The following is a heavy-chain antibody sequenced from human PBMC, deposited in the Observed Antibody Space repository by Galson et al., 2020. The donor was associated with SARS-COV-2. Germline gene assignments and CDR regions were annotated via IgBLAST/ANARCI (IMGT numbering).Heavy chain of an antibody. J-gene: IGHJ4*02. CDR3: ARTGGSYMDY. CDR2: ISYDGSNK. Sequence: TGGSLRLSCAASGFPFSSYAMHWVRQAPGKGLEWVAVISYDGSNKYYADSVKGRFTISRDNSKNTLYLQMNSLRAEDTAVYYCARTGGSYMDYWGQGTLVTVSS. D-gene: IGHD1-26*01. V-gene: IGHV3-30-3*01. CDR1: GFPFSSYA.